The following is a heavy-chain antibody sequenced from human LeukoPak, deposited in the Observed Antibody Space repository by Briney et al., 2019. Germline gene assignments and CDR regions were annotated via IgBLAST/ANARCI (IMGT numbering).Heavy chain of an antibody. D-gene: IGHD3-22*01. CDR1: GFTVSSNY. J-gene: IGHJ4*02. Sequence: GGSLRLSCAASGFTVSSNYMSWVRQAPGKGLEWVSVIYSGGSAYYADSVKGRFTISRDNSKNTLYLQMNSLRAEDTAVYYCAIVREGSSGYYWFYFDYWGQGTLVTVSS. CDR2: IYSGGSA. CDR3: AIVREGSSGYYWFYFDY. V-gene: IGHV3-53*01.